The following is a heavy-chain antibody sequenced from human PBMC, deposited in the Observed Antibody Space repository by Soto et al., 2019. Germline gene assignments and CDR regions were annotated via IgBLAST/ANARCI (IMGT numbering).Heavy chain of an antibody. V-gene: IGHV1-8*01. Sequence: QVHLVQSGAEVKKPGASVKVSCKASGYTFTSYDINWVRQVAGQGLEWIGWMNPNSGDTAYAQEFQGRGTMSRNTYISIAYMELSSLRPADTAVYYCARGLKMLRLFVLKTYSDSCMDVWGKGTTVTLSS. D-gene: IGHD3-10*01. CDR3: ARGLKMLRLFVLKTYSDSCMDV. J-gene: IGHJ6*03. CDR1: GYTFTSYD. CDR2: MNPNSGDT.